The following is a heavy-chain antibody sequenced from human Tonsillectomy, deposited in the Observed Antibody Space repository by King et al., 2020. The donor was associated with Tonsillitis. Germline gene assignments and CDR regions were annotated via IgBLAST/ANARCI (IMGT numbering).Heavy chain of an antibody. CDR3: AKGMGMTTAHY. V-gene: IGHV3-23*04. CDR2: IISSGGIT. Sequence: VQLVESGGGLVQPGGSLGRSCAASGCTFSSYAMNWVGQAPVKGRELVSEIISSGGITYYADAVKVRFTISSEDSKNTLYLQMNSLRAEDTAVYYCAKGMGMTTAHYWGQGTLVTVSS. CDR1: GCTFSSYA. D-gene: IGHD4-17*01. J-gene: IGHJ4*02.